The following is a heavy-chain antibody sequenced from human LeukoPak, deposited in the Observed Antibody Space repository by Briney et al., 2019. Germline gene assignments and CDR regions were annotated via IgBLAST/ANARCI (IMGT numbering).Heavy chain of an antibody. J-gene: IGHJ4*02. Sequence: SSETLSLTCTVSGGSVSSYSWSWIRQPPGKGLEWIGYFYYSGSTNYNPSLKSRVTISVDTSKSQFSLNLTSVTAADTAVYYCARTRSQAISAQYFDYWGLGTLVTVSS. CDR3: ARTRSQAISAQYFDY. CDR1: GGSVSSYS. CDR2: FYYSGST. D-gene: IGHD2-2*02. V-gene: IGHV4-59*08.